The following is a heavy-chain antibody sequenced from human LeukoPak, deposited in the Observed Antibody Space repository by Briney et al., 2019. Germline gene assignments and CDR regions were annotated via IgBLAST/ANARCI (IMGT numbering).Heavy chain of an antibody. V-gene: IGHV1-46*01. CDR2: INPSGGST. CDR1: GYTFTSYY. D-gene: IGHD3-22*01. J-gene: IGHJ4*02. Sequence: ASVKVSCKASGYTFTSYYMHWVRQAPGQGLEWMGIINPSGGSTSYAQKFQGRVTMTRDTSTSTVYMEPSSLRSEDTAVYYCARAGRSDYYDSSGYPSFYFDYWGQGTLVTVSS. CDR3: ARAGRSDYYDSSGYPSFYFDY.